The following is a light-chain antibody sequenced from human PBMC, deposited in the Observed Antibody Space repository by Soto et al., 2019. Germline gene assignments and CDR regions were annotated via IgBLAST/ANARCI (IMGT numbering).Light chain of an antibody. CDR1: QSVSSTY. J-gene: IGKJ1*01. CDR3: QQYGSSPVT. V-gene: IGKV3-20*01. Sequence: EIVLTQSPGTLSLSPGERATLSCRASQSVSSTYLAWYQQKPGQAPRLLIYGASTRATGIPDRLSGSESGTDFTLTISRLEPEDFAVYYCQQYGSSPVTFGQGTKVDI. CDR2: GAS.